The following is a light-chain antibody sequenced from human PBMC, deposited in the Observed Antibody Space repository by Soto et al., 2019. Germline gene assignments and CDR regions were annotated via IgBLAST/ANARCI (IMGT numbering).Light chain of an antibody. CDR3: QQYGSSLFT. CDR1: QSVSSSY. V-gene: IGKV3-20*01. Sequence: EILLTHSPGTLSLSPGERATLSCRASQSVSSSYLAWYQQKPGQAPRLLIYGASSRATGIPDRFSGSGSGTDFTLTISRLEPEDFAVYYCQQYGSSLFTFGPGTKVDIK. J-gene: IGKJ3*01. CDR2: GAS.